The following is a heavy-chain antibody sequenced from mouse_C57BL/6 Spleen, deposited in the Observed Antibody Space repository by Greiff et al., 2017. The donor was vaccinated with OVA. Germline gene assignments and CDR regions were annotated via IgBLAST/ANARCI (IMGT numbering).Heavy chain of an antibody. D-gene: IGHD1-1*01. J-gene: IGHJ4*01. CDR2: IYPGSGST. CDR1: GYTFTSYW. V-gene: IGHV1-55*01. CDR3: AKGGYGSYYAMDD. Sequence: QVQLQQPGAELVKPGASVKMSCKASGYTFTSYWITWVKQRPGQGLEWIGDIYPGSGSTNYNEKFKSKATLTVDTSSSTAYMQLSSLTSEDSAVYYCAKGGYGSYYAMDDWGQGTSVTVSS.